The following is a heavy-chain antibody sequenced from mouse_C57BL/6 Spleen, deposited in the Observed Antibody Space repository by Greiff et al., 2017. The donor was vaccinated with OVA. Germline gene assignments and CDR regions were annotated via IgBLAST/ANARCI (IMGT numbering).Heavy chain of an antibody. V-gene: IGHV1-18*01. J-gene: IGHJ3*01. CDR1: GYTFTDYN. D-gene: IGHD1-1*01. CDR2: INPNNGGT. Sequence: VQLKESGPELVKPGASVKIPCKASGYTFTDYNMDWVKQSHGKSLEWIGDINPNNGGTIYNQKFKGKATLTVDKSSSTAYMELRSLTSEDTAVYYCATYYGSSPAWFAYWGQGTLVTVSA. CDR3: ATYYGSSPAWFAY.